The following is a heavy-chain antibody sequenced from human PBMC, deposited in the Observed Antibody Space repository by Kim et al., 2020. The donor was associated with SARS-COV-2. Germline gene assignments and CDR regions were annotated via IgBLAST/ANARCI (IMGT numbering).Heavy chain of an antibody. J-gene: IGHJ4*02. D-gene: IGHD2-8*01. CDR1: GFTFSRHE. V-gene: IGHV3-48*03. CDR3: ARGKSVDAY. Sequence: GGSLRLSCAASGFTFSRHEMNWVRQAPGKRLEWVSYITENGRTIYYADSVKGRFTISRENAKSSLYMQMNSLRAEDTAVYYCARGKSVDAYWGQGTLVTVSS. CDR2: ITENGRTI.